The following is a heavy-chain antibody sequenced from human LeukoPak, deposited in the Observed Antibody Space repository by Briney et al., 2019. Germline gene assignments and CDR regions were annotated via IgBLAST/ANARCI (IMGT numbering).Heavy chain of an antibody. V-gene: IGHV3-53*01. CDR2: IYSGGST. CDR1: GFTFSDYY. CDR3: ARERNRAVDY. Sequence: GGSLRLSCAASGFTFSDYYMSWVRQAPGKGLEWVSVIYSGGSTYYADSVKGRFTISRDNSKNTLYLQMNSLRAEDTAVYYCARERNRAVDYWGQGTLVTVSS. J-gene: IGHJ4*02.